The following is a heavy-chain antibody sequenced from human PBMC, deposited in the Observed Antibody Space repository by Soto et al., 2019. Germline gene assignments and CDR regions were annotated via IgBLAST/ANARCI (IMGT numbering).Heavy chain of an antibody. Sequence: GGSLRLSCAASGFTFSSYWMSWVRQAPGKGLEWVANIKQDGSEKYYVDSVKGRFTISRDNAKNSLYLQMNSLRAEDTAVYYCASSGTYYDFWEDFDYWGQGTLVTVSS. D-gene: IGHD3-3*01. CDR1: GFTFSSYW. J-gene: IGHJ4*02. V-gene: IGHV3-7*01. CDR2: IKQDGSEK. CDR3: ASSGTYYDFWEDFDY.